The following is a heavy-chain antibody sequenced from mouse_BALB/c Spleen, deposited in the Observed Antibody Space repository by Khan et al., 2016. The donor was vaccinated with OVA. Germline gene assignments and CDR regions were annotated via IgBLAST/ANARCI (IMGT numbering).Heavy chain of an antibody. V-gene: IGHV3-6*02. CDR2: IRYDGDY. Sequence: EVKLEESGPGLVKPSQSLSLTCSVTGYSITSGYFWNWIRQFPGNKLEWMGYIRYDGDYNYNPSLKNRISIIRDTSKNPFFLRLNSVTPEDTATYDCARGGSSGPAWFTSWGQGTLLTVSA. CDR1: GYSITSGYF. CDR3: ARGGSSGPAWFTS. J-gene: IGHJ3*01. D-gene: IGHD3-1*01.